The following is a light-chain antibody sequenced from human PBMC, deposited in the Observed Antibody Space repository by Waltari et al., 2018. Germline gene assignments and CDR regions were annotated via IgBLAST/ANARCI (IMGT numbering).Light chain of an antibody. CDR3: QQSYSIPCA. CDR1: QSISTY. Sequence: DIQMTKSPSSLYESVGDRVTITCRASQSISTYLNWYQVKPGKAPKLLIAAAATLQGGVPSRFSGSGSGADFTLTISNLQPDDYATYYCQQSYSIPCAFGQGTKLEIK. V-gene: IGKV1-39*01. CDR2: AAA. J-gene: IGKJ2*01.